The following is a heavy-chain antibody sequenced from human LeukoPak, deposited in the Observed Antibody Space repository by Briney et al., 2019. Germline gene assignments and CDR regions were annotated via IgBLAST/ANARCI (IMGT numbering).Heavy chain of an antibody. CDR1: GGSISSSNW. CDR2: IYHSGST. CDR3: ARGRLRYFDWLASRSHDAFDI. Sequence: SETLSLTCAVSGGSISSSNWWSWVRQPPGKGLEWIGEIYHSGSTNYNPSLKSRVTISVDTSKNQFSLKLSSVTAADTAVYYCARGRLRYFDWLASRSHDAFDIWGQGTMVTVSS. V-gene: IGHV4-4*02. J-gene: IGHJ3*02. D-gene: IGHD3-9*01.